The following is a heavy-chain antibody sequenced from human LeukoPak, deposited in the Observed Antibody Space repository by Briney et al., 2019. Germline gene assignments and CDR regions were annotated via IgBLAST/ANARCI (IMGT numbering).Heavy chain of an antibody. CDR3: ARAGGGNYYYYYMDV. CDR2: IDYRETT. J-gene: IGHJ6*03. Sequence: SETLSLTCTVSGGYIASYHWTWVRQPPGKGLEWLGYIDYRETTNYNPSLKSRVVISLHPSMRHFSLELRSVSAADTAVYYCARAGGGNYYYYYMDVWGKGTTVTVSS. V-gene: IGHV4-59*01. D-gene: IGHD3-16*01. CDR1: GGYIASYH.